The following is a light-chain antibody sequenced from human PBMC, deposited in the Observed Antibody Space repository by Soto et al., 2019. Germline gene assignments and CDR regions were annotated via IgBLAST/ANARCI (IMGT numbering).Light chain of an antibody. CDR3: QHYNSYSEA. CDR2: AAS. V-gene: IGKV1-5*01. CDR1: QSIDRY. Sequence: DIQLTQSPSSLSASVGDRGTITCRASQSIDRYIHWYQEKPGKVPKLLIYAASSLASGVPSRFSGSGSGTEFTLTISSLQPDDFATYYCQHYNSYSEAFGQGTKVDIK. J-gene: IGKJ1*01.